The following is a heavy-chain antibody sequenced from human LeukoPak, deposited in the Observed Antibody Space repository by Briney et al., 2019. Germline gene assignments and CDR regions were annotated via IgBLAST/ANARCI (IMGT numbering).Heavy chain of an antibody. CDR1: GFTFSRYG. CDR3: ARGIRDVDIVSPERR. Sequence: PGGSLRLSCAASGFTFSRYGMHWVRQAPGKGLEWVGLIRNDGSGEHYADFAKGRFTVSRDNSKDTMYLQMNSLRGDDTAVYYCARGIRDVDIVSPERRRGQGTLATVSS. J-gene: IGHJ4*02. CDR2: IRNDGSGE. D-gene: IGHD5/OR15-5a*01. V-gene: IGHV3-30*02.